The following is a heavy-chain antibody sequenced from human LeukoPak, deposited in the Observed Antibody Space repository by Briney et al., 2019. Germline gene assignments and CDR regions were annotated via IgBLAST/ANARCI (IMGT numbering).Heavy chain of an antibody. CDR1: GGTFSSYA. CDR2: IIPIFGTA. J-gene: IGHJ4*02. Sequence: ASVKVSCKASGGTFSSYAISWVRQAPGQGLEWMGGIIPIFGTANYAQKFQGRVTITADESTSTAYMELSSLRSEDTAVYYCARGYIVATMGGGFDYWGQGTLVTVSS. CDR3: ARGYIVATMGGGFDY. V-gene: IGHV1-69*13. D-gene: IGHD5-12*01.